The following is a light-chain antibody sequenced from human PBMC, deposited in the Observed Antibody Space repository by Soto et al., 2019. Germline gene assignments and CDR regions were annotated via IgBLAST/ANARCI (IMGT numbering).Light chain of an antibody. J-gene: IGKJ5*01. CDR1: QSVSRSY. CDR3: QQYCSSPPIT. V-gene: IGKV3-20*01. Sequence: EIVLTQSPGTLSLSPGERATLSCRASQSVSRSYLAWYQQKPGQAPRLLIYGASSSATGIPDRFSGSGSGTDFTLTISRLEPEDFAVYYCQQYCSSPPITFGQGTRLEIK. CDR2: GAS.